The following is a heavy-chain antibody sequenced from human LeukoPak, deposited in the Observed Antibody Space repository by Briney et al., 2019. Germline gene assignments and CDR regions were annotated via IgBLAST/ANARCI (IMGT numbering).Heavy chain of an antibody. CDR1: GFTFSSYA. CDR2: ITGSGGST. J-gene: IGHJ4*02. CDR3: AKDLNFWSGYQTV. D-gene: IGHD3-3*01. Sequence: GGSLRLSCAASGFTFSSYAMSWVRQAPGKGLEWVSAITGSGGSTYYADSVKGRFTLSRDTSKNTLYLQMLSLRAEDTAVYYCAKDLNFWSGYQTVWGQGTLVTVSS. V-gene: IGHV3-23*01.